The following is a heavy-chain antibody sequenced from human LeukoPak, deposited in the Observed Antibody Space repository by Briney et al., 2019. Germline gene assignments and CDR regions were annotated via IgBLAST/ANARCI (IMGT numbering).Heavy chain of an antibody. V-gene: IGHV3-53*01. CDR1: GFTVSSNY. CDR2: IYSGDST. Sequence: GGSLRLSCATSGFTVSSNYMCWVRQAPGKGLEWVSIIYSGDSTYYADSVKGRFAISRDNSKNTLYLQMNSLRAEDTAVYYCARVYNYGSYYFDYWGQGTLVTVSS. CDR3: ARVYNYGSYYFDY. D-gene: IGHD5-18*01. J-gene: IGHJ4*02.